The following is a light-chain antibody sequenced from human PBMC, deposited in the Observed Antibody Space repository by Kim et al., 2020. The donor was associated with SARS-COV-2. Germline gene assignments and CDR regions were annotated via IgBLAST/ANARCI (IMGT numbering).Light chain of an antibody. J-gene: IGLJ1*01. CDR2: YDS. V-gene: IGLV3-21*04. CDR3: QVWDSSSDHPYV. Sequence: PGKTARINCGGNNIGSKSVNWYQQSPGQAPVLVLYYDSGRPSGIPERFSGSNAGNTATLTIRRVEAGDEADYYCQVWDSSSDHPYVFGTGTKVTVL. CDR1: NIGSKS.